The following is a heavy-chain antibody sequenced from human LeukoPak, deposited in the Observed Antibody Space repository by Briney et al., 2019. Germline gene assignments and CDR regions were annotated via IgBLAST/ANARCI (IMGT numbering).Heavy chain of an antibody. CDR3: AKAGDYGDFNWFDP. J-gene: IGHJ5*02. V-gene: IGHV3-23*01. Sequence: GGSLRLTCAASGFTFSSYAMSWVRQAPGKGLEWVSAISGSGGSTYYADSVKGRFTISRDNSKNTLYLQMNSLRAEDTAVYYCAKAGDYGDFNWFDPWGQGTLVTVSS. D-gene: IGHD4-17*01. CDR1: GFTFSSYA. CDR2: ISGSGGST.